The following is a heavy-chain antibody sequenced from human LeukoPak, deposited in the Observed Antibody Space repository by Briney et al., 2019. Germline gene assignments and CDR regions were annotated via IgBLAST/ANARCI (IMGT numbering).Heavy chain of an antibody. J-gene: IGHJ4*02. CDR3: VTPIGDSSTSEH. V-gene: IGHV4-34*01. CDR1: GGSFSGYY. D-gene: IGHD6-13*01. CDR2: IDHRGST. Sequence: SETLSLTCAVYGGSFSGYYWSWSRQPPGKGLEWIGEIDHRGSTNYNPSLKSRVTISVDTSKNQFFLRLSSVTTADTAVYYCVTPIGDSSTSEHWGQGTLVTVSS.